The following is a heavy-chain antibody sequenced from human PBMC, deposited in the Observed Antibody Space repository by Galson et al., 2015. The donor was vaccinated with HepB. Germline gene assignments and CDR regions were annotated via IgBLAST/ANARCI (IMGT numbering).Heavy chain of an antibody. V-gene: IGHV6-1*01. Sequence: CAISGDSVSSNSAAWNWIRQSPPRGLEWLGRTYYRSKWYNDYAVSVKSRITINPDTSKNQFSLQLNSVTPEDTAVYYCARGYDYYGSGSYLDWGQGTLVTVSS. J-gene: IGHJ4*02. CDR3: ARGYDYYGSGSYLD. D-gene: IGHD3-10*01. CDR2: TYYRSKWYN. CDR1: GDSVSSNSAA.